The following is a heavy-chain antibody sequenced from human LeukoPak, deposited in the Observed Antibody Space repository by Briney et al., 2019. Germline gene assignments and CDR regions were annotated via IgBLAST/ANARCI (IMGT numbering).Heavy chain of an antibody. V-gene: IGHV4-34*01. J-gene: IGHJ3*02. CDR3: ARGQSHDAFDI. CDR2: INHSGST. Sequence: SETLSLTCAVYGGSFSGYYWSWIRQPPGKGLEWIGGINHSGSTNYNPSLKSRVTISVDTSKNQFSLKLSSVTAADTAVYYCARGQSHDAFDIWGQGTMVTVSS. D-gene: IGHD5-24*01. CDR1: GGSFSGYY.